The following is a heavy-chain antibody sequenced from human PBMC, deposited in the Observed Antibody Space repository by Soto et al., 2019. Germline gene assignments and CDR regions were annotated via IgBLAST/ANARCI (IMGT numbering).Heavy chain of an antibody. CDR3: ARGSAYYYDSTGYWYFDL. Sequence: EVQLVESGGGLVQPGGSLRLSCAASGFTFSSYWMQWVRQAPGKGLVWVSRINSDGSSTLYADSVKGRFTISRDNAKNTLYLQMNSLRAEDTAVYYCARGSAYYYDSTGYWYFDLWGRGTLVTVYS. D-gene: IGHD3-22*01. CDR2: INSDGSST. CDR1: GFTFSSYW. J-gene: IGHJ2*01. V-gene: IGHV3-74*01.